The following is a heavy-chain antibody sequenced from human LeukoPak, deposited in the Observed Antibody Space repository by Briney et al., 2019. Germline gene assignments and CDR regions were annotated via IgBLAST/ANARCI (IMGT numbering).Heavy chain of an antibody. D-gene: IGHD3-10*01. Sequence: GGSLRLSCAASGFTFSSYWMSWVRQAPGKGLVWVSAISGSGGSTYYADSVKGRFTISRDNSKNTLYLQMNSLRAEDTAVYYCAKDRTAKVRITMVRGVIPPRIIDYWGQGTLVTVSS. V-gene: IGHV3-23*01. J-gene: IGHJ4*02. CDR3: AKDRTAKVRITMVRGVIPPRIIDY. CDR1: GFTFSSYW. CDR2: ISGSGGST.